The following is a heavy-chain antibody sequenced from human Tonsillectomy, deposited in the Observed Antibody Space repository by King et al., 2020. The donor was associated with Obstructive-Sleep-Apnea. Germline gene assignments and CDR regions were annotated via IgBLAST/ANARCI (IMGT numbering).Heavy chain of an antibody. Sequence: GQLVQSGGGVVQPGRSLRVSCAASGFTFSNYGMHWVRQTPGKGLEWVALISFDGSNKYYADSVKGRFTISRDSSKNTLYLQMNSLRAEDTAVYYCAKEGEMPPLGAPSFDYWGQGTLVTVSS. CDR2: ISFDGSNK. CDR3: AKEGEMPPLGAPSFDY. V-gene: IGHV3-30*18. D-gene: IGHD5-24*01. CDR1: GFTFSNYG. J-gene: IGHJ4*02.